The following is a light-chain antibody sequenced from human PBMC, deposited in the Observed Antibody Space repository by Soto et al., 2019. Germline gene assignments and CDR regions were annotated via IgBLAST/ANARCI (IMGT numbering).Light chain of an antibody. CDR2: VNN. CDR3: QSYGDSLSGLV. Sequence: QSVLMQPPSVSGAPGQRVTISCTGSSSNIGAGYDVHWYQQFPGTAPKLLIYVNNNRPSGVPARVSGSRSGTSASLASAGLLAEDEDEYYCQSYGDSLSGLVFGGGTKLTVL. CDR1: SSNIGAGYD. V-gene: IGLV1-40*01. J-gene: IGLJ2*01.